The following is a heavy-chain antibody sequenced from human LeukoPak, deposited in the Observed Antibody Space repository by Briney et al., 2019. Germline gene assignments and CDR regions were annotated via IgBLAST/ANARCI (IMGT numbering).Heavy chain of an antibody. D-gene: IGHD1-26*01. CDR2: ISAYNGNT. CDR3: ARDSTGGLELLLNYYYYYMDV. CDR1: GYTFTSYG. V-gene: IGHV1-18*01. J-gene: IGHJ6*03. Sequence: ASVKVSCKASGYTFTSYGISWVRQAPGQGLEWMGWISAYNGNTNYAQKLQGRVTMTTDTSTSTAYMELRSLRSDDTAVYYCARDSTGGLELLLNYYYYYMDVWGKGTTVTVSS.